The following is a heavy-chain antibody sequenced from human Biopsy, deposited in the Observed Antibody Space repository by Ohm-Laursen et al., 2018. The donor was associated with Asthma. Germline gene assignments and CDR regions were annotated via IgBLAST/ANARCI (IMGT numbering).Heavy chain of an antibody. D-gene: IGHD3-10*01. Sequence: ASVKVSCKASGYTFNSAGITWVRQAPGQGLEWMEWISVYNGNTKVAQKLQDRVTMITDTSTSTAYMELGSLRSDDTAVYFCARAVDYSHYYGIDVWGQGTTVTVS. CDR3: ARAVDYSHYYGIDV. V-gene: IGHV1-18*01. J-gene: IGHJ6*02. CDR1: GYTFNSAG. CDR2: ISVYNGNT.